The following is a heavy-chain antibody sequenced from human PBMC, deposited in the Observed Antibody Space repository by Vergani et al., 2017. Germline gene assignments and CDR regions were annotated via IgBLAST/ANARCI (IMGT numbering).Heavy chain of an antibody. Sequence: QVQLQQWGAGLLKPSETLSLTCAVYGGSFSGYYWSWIRQPPGKGLEWSGEINHSGSTNYNPSLKSRVTISVDTSKNQFSLKLSSVTAADTAVYYCARVLENWFDPWGQGTLVTVSS. CDR2: INHSGST. CDR1: GGSFSGYY. J-gene: IGHJ5*02. CDR3: ARVLENWFDP. V-gene: IGHV4-34*01.